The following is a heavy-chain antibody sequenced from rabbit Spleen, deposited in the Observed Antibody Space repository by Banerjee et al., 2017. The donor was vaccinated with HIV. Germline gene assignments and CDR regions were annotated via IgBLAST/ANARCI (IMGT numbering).Heavy chain of an antibody. V-gene: IGHV1S47*01. CDR2: IDPVFGIT. CDR1: GFDLSTYG. D-gene: IGHD4-1*01. Sequence: QEQVVESGGGLVQPGGSLKLSCKASGFDLSTYGVSWVRQAPGKGLEWIGYIDPVFGITYYANWVNGRFSISRENAQNTVFLQMTSLTAADTATYFCARDLTDAIGWNFGWWGQGTRSPS. CDR3: ARDLTDAIGWNFGW. J-gene: IGHJ4*01.